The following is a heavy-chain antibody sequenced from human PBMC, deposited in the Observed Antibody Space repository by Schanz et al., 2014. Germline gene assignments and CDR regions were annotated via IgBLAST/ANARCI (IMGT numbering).Heavy chain of an antibody. V-gene: IGHV1-46*03. J-gene: IGHJ3*02. Sequence: QVQLVQSGAEVKKPGASVKVSCEASGYTFTSYYIHWFRQAPGQGLEWMGLINPSVGNTNYAQKFRGRVTMTRDTATSRVYMELSSLRSEDTAVYFCARGRSTGAFDIWGQGTMVTVSA. CDR2: INPSVGNT. CDR1: GYTFTSYY. CDR3: ARGRSTGAFDI.